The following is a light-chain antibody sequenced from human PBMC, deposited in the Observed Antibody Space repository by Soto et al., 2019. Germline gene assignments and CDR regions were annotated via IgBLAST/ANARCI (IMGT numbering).Light chain of an antibody. CDR2: EAT. Sequence: QSALTQPASVSGSPGQSITISCTGSSSDVGISNLVSWYQHHPGKAPKLMIYEATKRPAGVSNRFSDSKSGNTASMTISGLQAEDEADYYCCSYACVRSSTVLFGGGTKLTVL. CDR3: CSYACVRSSTVL. CDR1: SSDVGISNL. J-gene: IGLJ2*01. V-gene: IGLV2-23*01.